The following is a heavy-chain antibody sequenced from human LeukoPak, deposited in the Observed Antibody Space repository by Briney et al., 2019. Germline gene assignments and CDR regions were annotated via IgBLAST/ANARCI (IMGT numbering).Heavy chain of an antibody. V-gene: IGHV1-8*01. CDR2: MNPNTANT. CDR3: ARKFLGSRGYYFDY. D-gene: IGHD3-10*01. CDR1: GYTFTSYD. J-gene: IGHJ4*02. Sequence: ASVKVSCKASGYTFTSYDINWVRQATGQGLEWMGWMNPNTANTGYAQKFRGRVTMTRNTFITTAYMELSSLRSDDTAIYYCARKFLGSRGYYFDYWGQGTLVIVSS.